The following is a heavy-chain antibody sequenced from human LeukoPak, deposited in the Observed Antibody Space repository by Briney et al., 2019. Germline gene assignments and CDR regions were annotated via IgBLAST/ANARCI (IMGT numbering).Heavy chain of an antibody. CDR1: GFTFSSYA. J-gene: IGHJ4*02. Sequence: GGSLRLSCAASGFTFSSYAMHWVRQAPGKGLEWVAVISYDGSNKYYADSVKGRFTISRDNSKNTLYLQMNSLRAEDTAVYYCARADYYDSSGTLDYWGQGTLVTVSS. CDR3: ARADYYDSSGTLDY. V-gene: IGHV3-30*04. D-gene: IGHD3-22*01. CDR2: ISYDGSNK.